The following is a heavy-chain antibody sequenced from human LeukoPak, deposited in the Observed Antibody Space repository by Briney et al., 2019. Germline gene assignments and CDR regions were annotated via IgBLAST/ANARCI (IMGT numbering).Heavy chain of an antibody. J-gene: IGHJ4*02. D-gene: IGHD3-22*01. Sequence: ASVKVSCKVSGYTLTELSMHWVRQAPGKGLEWMGGFDPEDGETIYAQKFQSRVTMTEDTSTDTAYMELSSLRSEDTAVYYCATPRPNLYYYDSSGYGGNYFDYWGQGTLVTASS. CDR2: FDPEDGET. CDR3: ATPRPNLYYYDSSGYGGNYFDY. V-gene: IGHV1-24*01. CDR1: GYTLTELS.